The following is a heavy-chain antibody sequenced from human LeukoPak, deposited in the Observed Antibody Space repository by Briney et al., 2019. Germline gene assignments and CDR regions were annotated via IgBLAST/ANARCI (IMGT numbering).Heavy chain of an antibody. J-gene: IGHJ4*02. CDR2: INPSGGRT. V-gene: IGHV1-46*01. Sequence: ASVKVSCKASGYTFTGYYMHWVRQAPGQGLEWMGIINPSGGRTSYAQKFQGRVTMTRDTSTSTVYMELGSLRSEDTAVYYCARDQRYYDSSGHLDYWGQGTLVTVSS. D-gene: IGHD3-22*01. CDR3: ARDQRYYDSSGHLDY. CDR1: GYTFTGYY.